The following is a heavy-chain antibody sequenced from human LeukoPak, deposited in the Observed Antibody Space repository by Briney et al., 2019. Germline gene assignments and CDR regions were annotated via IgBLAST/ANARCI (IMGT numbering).Heavy chain of an antibody. CDR3: ARESWYSSSYNWFDP. V-gene: IGHV4-59*01. CDR1: GGSISSYY. J-gene: IGHJ5*02. Sequence: SETLSLTCTVSGGSISSYYWSWIRQPPGKGLEWFGYIYYSGSTNYNPSLKSRVTISVDTSKNQFSLKLSSVTAADTAVYYCARESWYSSSYNWFDPWSQGTLVTVSS. D-gene: IGHD6-6*01. CDR2: IYYSGST.